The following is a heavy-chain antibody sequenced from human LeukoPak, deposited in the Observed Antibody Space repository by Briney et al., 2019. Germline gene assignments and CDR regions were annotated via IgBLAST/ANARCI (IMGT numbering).Heavy chain of an antibody. J-gene: IGHJ4*02. D-gene: IGHD6-13*01. CDR3: ARLDGYGSSLYFDY. CDR1: GGSFSGYY. Sequence: SETLSLTCAVYGGSFSGYYWSWIRQPPGKGLEWIGEINHSGSTNYNPSLKNRVTISVDTSKNQFSLKLSSVTAADTAVYYCARLDGYGSSLYFDYWGQGTLVTVSS. CDR2: INHSGST. V-gene: IGHV4-34*01.